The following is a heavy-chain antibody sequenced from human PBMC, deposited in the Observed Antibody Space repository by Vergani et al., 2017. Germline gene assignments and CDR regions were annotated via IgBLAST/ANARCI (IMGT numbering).Heavy chain of an antibody. CDR2: IYYSGST. V-gene: IGHV4-59*01. CDR3: ARDGSPFDY. CDR1: GGSISGYY. J-gene: IGHJ4*02. D-gene: IGHD6-13*01. Sequence: QVQLPESGPGLVKPSETLSLTCTVSGGSISGYYWSWIRQPPGKGLEWIGYIYYSGSTNYNPSLKSRVTISVDTSKNQFSLKLSSVTAADTAVYYCARDGSPFDYWGQGTLVTVSS.